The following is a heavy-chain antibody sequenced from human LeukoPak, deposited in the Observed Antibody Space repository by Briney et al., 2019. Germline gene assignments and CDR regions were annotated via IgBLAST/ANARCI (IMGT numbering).Heavy chain of an antibody. CDR2: IYTSGST. V-gene: IGHV4-4*07. CDR1: GGSISSYY. D-gene: IGHD2-2*01. CDR3: AGEVPAAAYYYYYGMDV. J-gene: IGHJ6*02. Sequence: SETLSLTCTVSGGSISSYYWSWIRQPAGKGLEWIGRIYTSGSTNYNPSLKSRVTMSVDTSKNQFSLKLSSVTTADTAVYYCAGEVPAAAYYYYYGMDVWGQGTTVTVSS.